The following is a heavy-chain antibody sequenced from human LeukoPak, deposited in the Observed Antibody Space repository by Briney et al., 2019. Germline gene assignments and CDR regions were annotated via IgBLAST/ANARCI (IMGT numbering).Heavy chain of an antibody. D-gene: IGHD6-19*01. Sequence: GGSLRLSCAASGFSVSSNYMSWVRQAPGKGLEWVSIIYMSGNTYYADSVKGRFTISRDDSKNTLYLQMNSVRAEDTAVYYCAKSLGIAVAGTLEYWGQGTLVTVSS. CDR2: IYMSGNT. CDR3: AKSLGIAVAGTLEY. CDR1: GFSVSSNY. V-gene: IGHV3-53*01. J-gene: IGHJ4*02.